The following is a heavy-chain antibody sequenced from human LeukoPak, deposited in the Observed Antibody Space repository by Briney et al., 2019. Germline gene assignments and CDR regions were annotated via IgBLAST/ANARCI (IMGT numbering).Heavy chain of an antibody. Sequence: GGSLRLSCAAPGFTFSNAWMSWVRQAPGKGLEWVGRIKSKTDGGTTDYAAPVKGRFTISRDDSKNTLYLQMNSLKTEDTAVYYCTTVYYYDSSGYYYDKYFDYWGQGTLVTVSS. D-gene: IGHD3-22*01. CDR2: IKSKTDGGTT. V-gene: IGHV3-15*01. CDR3: TTVYYYDSSGYYYDKYFDY. CDR1: GFTFSNAW. J-gene: IGHJ4*02.